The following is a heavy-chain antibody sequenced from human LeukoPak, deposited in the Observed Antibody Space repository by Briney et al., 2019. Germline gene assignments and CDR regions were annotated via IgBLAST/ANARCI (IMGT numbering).Heavy chain of an antibody. J-gene: IGHJ5*02. CDR3: ARENVANPLAGFDP. CDR1: GFTFSSYG. Sequence: PGRSLRLSCAASGFTFSSYGMHWVRQAPGKGLEWVAVIWYDGSNKYYADTVKGRFTISGDNSKNTLYLQMNSLRAEDTAVYYCARENVANPLAGFDPWGQGTLVTVSS. CDR2: IWYDGSNK. V-gene: IGHV3-33*01. D-gene: IGHD4/OR15-4a*01.